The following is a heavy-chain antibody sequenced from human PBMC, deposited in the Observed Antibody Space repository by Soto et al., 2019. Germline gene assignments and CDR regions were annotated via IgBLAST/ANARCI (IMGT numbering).Heavy chain of an antibody. CDR3: TTLRLDP. J-gene: IGHJ5*02. CDR1: GYTFTALY. V-gene: IGHV1-2*02. CDR2: VNPNNGVT. Sequence: VASVKVSCKTSGYTFTALYMNWVRQAPGQGLEWMGWVNPNNGVTRYAQKFQDRVTMTRDTSLNTAYMELNRLTSDDTAVYYCTTLRLDPWGQGTLVTVSS.